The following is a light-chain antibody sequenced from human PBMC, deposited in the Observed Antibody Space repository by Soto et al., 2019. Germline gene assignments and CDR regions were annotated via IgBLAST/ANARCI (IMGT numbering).Light chain of an antibody. Sequence: QSALTQPASVYGSPGQSITISCTGTSSDVGTYTFVSWYQQHPGKAPKLIIYEVDNRPSGISNRFSGSKSGNTASLTISGLQAEDEADYYCSSYTSITTRVFGGGTKLTVL. CDR1: SSDVGTYTF. CDR2: EVD. J-gene: IGLJ2*01. CDR3: SSYTSITTRV. V-gene: IGLV2-14*01.